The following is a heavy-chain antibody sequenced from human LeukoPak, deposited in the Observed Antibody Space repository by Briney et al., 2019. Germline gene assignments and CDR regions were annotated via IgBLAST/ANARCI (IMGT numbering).Heavy chain of an antibody. CDR3: ATSGPAGVATVQAY. V-gene: IGHV1-24*01. J-gene: IGHJ4*02. D-gene: IGHD5-12*01. CDR1: GYTLSELS. CDR2: FEPEVGET. Sequence: ASVKLSCKVSGYTLSELSIHWVRQPPGKGLEWMGGFEPEVGETIYAHKFQGRVTMIEDTSTDTGYMELTSLRSDDTAVYYCATSGPAGVATVQAYWGQGSLVTVSS.